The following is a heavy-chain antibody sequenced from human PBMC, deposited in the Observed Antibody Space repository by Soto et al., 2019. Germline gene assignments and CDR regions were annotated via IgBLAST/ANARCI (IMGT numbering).Heavy chain of an antibody. J-gene: IGHJ4*02. CDR1: GFTFSNAW. Sequence: EVQLVESGGGLVKPGGSLRLSCAASGFTFSNAWMNWVRQAPGKGLEWVGRIKSKTDGGTTDYAAPVKGRFTISRDDSKNTLYLQMNSLKTEDPAVYYCTTHYLDYGDLVDYWGQGTLVTVSS. V-gene: IGHV3-15*07. D-gene: IGHD4-17*01. CDR3: TTHYLDYGDLVDY. CDR2: IKSKTDGGTT.